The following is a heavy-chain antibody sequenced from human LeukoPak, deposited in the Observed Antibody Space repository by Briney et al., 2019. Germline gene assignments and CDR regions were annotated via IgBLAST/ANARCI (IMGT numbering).Heavy chain of an antibody. D-gene: IGHD1-26*01. CDR2: ISGSGGST. V-gene: IGHV3-23*01. CDR1: GFTFSSYA. CDR3: ARKGLGGELGGFGY. J-gene: IGHJ4*02. Sequence: PGGSLRLSCAASGFTFSSYAMSWVRQAPGKGLEWVSAISGSGGSTYYADSVKGRFTISRDNSKNTLYLQMNSLRVEDTALYYCARKGLGGELGGFGYWGQGTLVTVSS.